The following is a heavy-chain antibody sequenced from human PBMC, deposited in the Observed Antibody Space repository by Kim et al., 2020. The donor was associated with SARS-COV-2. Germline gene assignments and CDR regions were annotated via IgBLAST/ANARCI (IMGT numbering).Heavy chain of an antibody. D-gene: IGHD4-17*01. CDR3: TRPTTVTSSWFDP. Sequence: AYAASVKDRFTISRDDSKTTASLQMNSLKTEDTAVYYCTRPTTVTSSWFDPWGQGTLVTVSS. V-gene: IGHV3-73*01. J-gene: IGHJ5*02.